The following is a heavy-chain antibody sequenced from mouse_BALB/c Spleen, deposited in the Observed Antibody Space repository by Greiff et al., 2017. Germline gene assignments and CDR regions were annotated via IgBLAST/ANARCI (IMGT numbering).Heavy chain of an antibody. D-gene: IGHD2-14*01. CDR1: GYTFTSYW. V-gene: IGHV1-87*01. CDR2: IYPGDGDT. J-gene: IGHJ2*01. Sequence: VQLQQSGAELAKPGASVKMSCKASGYTFTSYWMHWVKQRPGQGLEWIGAIYPGDGDTRYTQKFKGKATLTADKSSSTAYMQLSSLASEDSAVYYCARDYRYDDWYYFDYWGQGTTLTVSS. CDR3: ARDYRYDDWYYFDY.